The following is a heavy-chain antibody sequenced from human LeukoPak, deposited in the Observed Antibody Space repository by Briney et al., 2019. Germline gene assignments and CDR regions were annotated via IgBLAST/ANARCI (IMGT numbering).Heavy chain of an antibody. V-gene: IGHV1-3*01. CDR3: ARQGGGPYSGSPFDF. J-gene: IGHJ4*02. Sequence: ASVKVSCKTSGYSFTSYAVHWVRQAPGQRPEWMGWINVVNGDTRYSQNFQGRVTIPRDTSATTVYMELRSLRSEDTVIYYCARQGGGPYSGSPFDFWGQGTLVTVSS. D-gene: IGHD1-26*01. CDR2: INVVNGDT. CDR1: GYSFTSYA.